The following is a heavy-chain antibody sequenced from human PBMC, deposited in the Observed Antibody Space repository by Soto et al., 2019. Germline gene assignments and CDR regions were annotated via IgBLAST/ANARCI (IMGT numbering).Heavy chain of an antibody. J-gene: IGHJ6*02. CDR2: IYYSGST. V-gene: IGHV4-31*03. CDR1: GGSISSGGYY. D-gene: IGHD4-17*01. Sequence: PSETLSITCTVSGGSISSGGYYWSWIRQHPGKGLEWIGYIYYSGSTYYNPSLKSRVTISVDTSKNQFSLKLSSVTAADTAVYYCARDHYGDPANPKNYYYYYYGMDVWGQGTTVTVSS. CDR3: ARDHYGDPANPKNYYYYYYGMDV.